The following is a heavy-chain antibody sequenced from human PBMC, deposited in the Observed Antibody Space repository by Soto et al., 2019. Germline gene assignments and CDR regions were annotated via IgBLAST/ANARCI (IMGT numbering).Heavy chain of an antibody. J-gene: IGHJ6*02. Sequence: SETLSLTCTVSGGSISSYYWSWIRQPPGKGLEWIGYIYYSGSTNYNPSLKSRVTISVDTSKNQFSLKLSSVTAADTAVYYCARGAEGAVAGLYYYYYYGMDVWGQGTTVTVSS. CDR2: IYYSGST. CDR1: GGSISSYY. D-gene: IGHD6-19*01. CDR3: ARGAEGAVAGLYYYYYYGMDV. V-gene: IGHV4-59*01.